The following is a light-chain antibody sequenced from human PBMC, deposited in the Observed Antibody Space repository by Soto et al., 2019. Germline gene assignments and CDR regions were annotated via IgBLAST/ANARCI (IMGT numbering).Light chain of an antibody. CDR3: SSYTSSSTNVV. CDR1: SSDVGGYNY. CDR2: EVS. Sequence: QSVLTQPASVSGSPGQSITISCTGTSSDVGGYNYVSWYQQHPGKAPKLMIYEVSNRPSGVSNRFSGSKSGNTASLTISGLQAEEEADYYCSSYTSSSTNVVFGGGTKLTVL. J-gene: IGLJ2*01. V-gene: IGLV2-14*01.